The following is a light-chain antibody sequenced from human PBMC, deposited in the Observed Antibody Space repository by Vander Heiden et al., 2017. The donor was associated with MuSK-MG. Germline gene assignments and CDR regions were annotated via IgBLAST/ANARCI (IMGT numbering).Light chain of an antibody. V-gene: IGKV1-39*01. Sequence: DIQMTQSPSSLSASVGDRVTITCRASQSISSYLNWYQQKPGKAPKLLIYAASSLQSGVPSRFSGSGSRTDFTLTISSLQPEDFATYYCQQSYSTPLTFGGGTKLEIK. CDR2: AAS. CDR3: QQSYSTPLT. CDR1: QSISSY. J-gene: IGKJ4*01.